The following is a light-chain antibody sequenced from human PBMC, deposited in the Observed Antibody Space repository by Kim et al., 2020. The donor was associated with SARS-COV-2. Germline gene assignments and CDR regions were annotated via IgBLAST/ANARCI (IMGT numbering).Light chain of an antibody. J-gene: IGLJ1*01. CDR2: DNN. CDR1: SSNIGNNY. Sequence: GQKVTISCSGSSSNIGNNYVSWYQQLPGTAPKLLIYDNNKRPSGIPDRFSGSKSGTSAALGITGLQTGDEADYYCGTWDSSLSAYVFGTGTKVTVL. CDR3: GTWDSSLSAYV. V-gene: IGLV1-51*01.